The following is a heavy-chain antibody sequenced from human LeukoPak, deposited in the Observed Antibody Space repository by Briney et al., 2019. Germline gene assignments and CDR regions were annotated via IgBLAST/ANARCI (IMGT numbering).Heavy chain of an antibody. D-gene: IGHD2-21*02. J-gene: IGHJ4*02. CDR3: TSTLHSYCDGDCLGY. CDR2: INSYGSST. Sequence: GGSLRLSCAASGFTFSNYWMHWVRQTPGKGLVWVSRINSYGSSTSYADSVQGRFTISRDNAKNTLYLQMNSLRAKDTAVYYRTSTLHSYCDGDCLGYWGQGTLVTVSS. V-gene: IGHV3-74*01. CDR1: GFTFSNYW.